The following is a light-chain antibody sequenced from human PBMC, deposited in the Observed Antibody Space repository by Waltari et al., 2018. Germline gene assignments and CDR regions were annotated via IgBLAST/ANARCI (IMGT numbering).Light chain of an antibody. Sequence: AIQMTQSPSSLSASVGDTVTITIRASQHIGSDLGWYQHKPGQAPKLLISATSNLQSVVPSRFSGSGSHTDFTLAITSLQPEDFATYYCLQSYSYPRTFGQGTKVEIK. V-gene: IGKV1-6*02. J-gene: IGKJ1*01. CDR2: ATS. CDR3: LQSYSYPRT. CDR1: QHIGSD.